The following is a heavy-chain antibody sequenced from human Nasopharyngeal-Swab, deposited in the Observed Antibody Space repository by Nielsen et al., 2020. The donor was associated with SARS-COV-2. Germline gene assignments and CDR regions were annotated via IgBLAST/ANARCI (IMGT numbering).Heavy chain of an antibody. V-gene: IGHV3-11*01. D-gene: IGHD4-17*01. CDR1: GFTFSDYY. J-gene: IGHJ3*02. Sequence: GESLKLSCAASGFTFSDYYMSWIRQAPGKGLEWVSYISSTGAIIYYADSVKGRFTISRDNPKNSLYLQMNSLRAEDTGIYYCAGLTTLWAFDIWGQGTVVTVSS. CDR2: ISSTGAII. CDR3: AGLTTLWAFDI.